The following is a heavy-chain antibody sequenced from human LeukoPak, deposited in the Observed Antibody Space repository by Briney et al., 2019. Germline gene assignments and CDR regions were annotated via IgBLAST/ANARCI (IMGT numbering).Heavy chain of an antibody. CDR3: ASGPYCSSTSCYGWYVDY. Sequence: ASVKVSCKASGGTFSSYAISWVRQAPGQGLEWMGGIIPIFGTANYAQKFQGRVSITADESTSTAYMELSSLRSEDTAVYYCASGPYCSSTSCYGWYVDYWGQGTLVTVSS. D-gene: IGHD2-2*01. CDR2: IIPIFGTA. CDR1: GGTFSSYA. J-gene: IGHJ4*02. V-gene: IGHV1-69*13.